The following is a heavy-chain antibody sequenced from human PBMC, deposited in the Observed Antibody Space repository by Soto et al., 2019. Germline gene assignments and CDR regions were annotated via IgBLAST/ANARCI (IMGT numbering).Heavy chain of an antibody. CDR1: GGSISSSY. CDR3: ARDRSLEDIVEEYYYYGMDV. CDR2: IYYSGST. D-gene: IGHD2-15*01. V-gene: IGHV4-59*01. Sequence: PSETLSLTCTVYGGSISSSYWSWIRQPPGKGLEWIGYIYYSGSTNYNPSLKSRVTISVDTSKNQSPLKLSSVTAADTAVYYCARDRSLEDIVEEYYYYGMDVWGQGTTVTV. J-gene: IGHJ6*02.